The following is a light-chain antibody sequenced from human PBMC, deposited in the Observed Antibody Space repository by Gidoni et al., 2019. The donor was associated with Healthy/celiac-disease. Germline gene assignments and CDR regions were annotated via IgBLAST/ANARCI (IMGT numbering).Light chain of an antibody. CDR2: DAS. Sequence: EIVLTRSTAPLSVSPGERATLSCRASQSVSSSLAWYQQKPGQAPSLLIYDASNRATGIPARFSGSGSWTDFTLTIISLEPEDCAVYYCQQRRNWPPITFGQGTRLEIK. CDR1: QSVSSS. J-gene: IGKJ5*01. V-gene: IGKV3-11*01. CDR3: QQRRNWPPIT.